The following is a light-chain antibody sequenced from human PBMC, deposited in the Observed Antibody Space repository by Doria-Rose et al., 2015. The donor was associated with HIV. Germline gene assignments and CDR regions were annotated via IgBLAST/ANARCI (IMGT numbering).Light chain of an antibody. J-gene: IGKJ3*01. CDR2: WAS. CDR3: QQYYDTPS. Sequence: DIQVTQSPESLGMSLGERATLNCKSNQSLLYTSKNYLAWYQQKPGQPPRLLIYWASTRQSAVPARFSGSGSGTDFTLTISSLEAEDVAVYYGQQYYDTPSFGPGTTVDIK. CDR1: QSLLYTSKNY. V-gene: IGKV4-1*01.